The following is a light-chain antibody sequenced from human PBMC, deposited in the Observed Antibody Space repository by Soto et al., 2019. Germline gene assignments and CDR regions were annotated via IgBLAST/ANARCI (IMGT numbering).Light chain of an antibody. Sequence: QSVLTQPPSVSAAPGQKVTISCSGRSSNIGNNYVSWYQQLPGTAPKLLIYDNDNRPSGIPDRFSGSKSGTSASLGITGLQTGDEADYYCGTWDSSLSAGVFGTGTKVTVL. J-gene: IGLJ1*01. V-gene: IGLV1-51*01. CDR3: GTWDSSLSAGV. CDR2: DND. CDR1: SSNIGNNY.